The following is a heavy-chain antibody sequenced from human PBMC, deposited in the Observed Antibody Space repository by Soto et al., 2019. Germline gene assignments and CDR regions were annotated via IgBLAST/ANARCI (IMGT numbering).Heavy chain of an antibody. J-gene: IGHJ6*02. CDR1: GGSFSSYF. D-gene: IGHD4-17*01. CDR3: ARDHAYDYGDYSSGMDV. CDR2: INHSGNT. V-gene: IGHV4-34*01. Sequence: SETLSLTCTVYGGSFSSYFWSWIRQPPGKGLEWIGEINHSGNTNYNPSLKSRVTISVDTSKNQLSLKLSSVTAADTAVYYCARDHAYDYGDYSSGMDVWGQGTTVTVSS.